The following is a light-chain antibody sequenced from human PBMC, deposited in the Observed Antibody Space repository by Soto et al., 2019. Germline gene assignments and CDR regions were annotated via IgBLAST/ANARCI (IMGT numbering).Light chain of an antibody. J-gene: IGKJ4*01. CDR3: QHYVTYPLT. CDR1: QSVNNNF. CDR2: GAS. V-gene: IGKV3-20*01. Sequence: DIVLTQSPGTLSLSPGERATLSCRASQSVNNNFLAWYQQKPGQAPRLLIYGASSRATGIPDRFSGSGSGTDFTLTINRLDPEDFAVYYCQHYVTYPLTFGXXT.